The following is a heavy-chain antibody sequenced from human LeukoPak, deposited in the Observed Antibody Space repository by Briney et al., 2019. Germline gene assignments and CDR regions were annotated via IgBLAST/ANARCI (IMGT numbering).Heavy chain of an antibody. CDR1: GFTFSSYW. J-gene: IGHJ4*02. CDR3: AREGRVSGYNFDC. V-gene: IGHV3-74*03. CDR2: INSDGSSI. D-gene: IGHD5-24*01. Sequence: GGSLRLSCAASGFTFSSYWMHWVRQAPGKGLVWVSRINSDGSSITYADSVKGRFTISRDNAKNTLYLQMNSLRVEDTAVYYCAREGRVSGYNFDCWGQGTLVTVSS.